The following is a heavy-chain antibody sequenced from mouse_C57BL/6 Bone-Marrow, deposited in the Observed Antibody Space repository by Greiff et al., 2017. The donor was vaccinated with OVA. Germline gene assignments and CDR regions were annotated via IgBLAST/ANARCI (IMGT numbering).Heavy chain of an antibody. CDR1: GYTFTSYG. J-gene: IGHJ2*01. CDR3: ARSTVVATEGY. CDR2: IYPRSGNT. V-gene: IGHV1-81*01. Sequence: QLQQSGAELARPGASVKLSCKASGYTFTSYGISWVKQRTGQGLEWIGEIYPRSGNTYYNEKFKGKATLTADKSSSTAYMELRSLTSEDSAVYFCARSTVVATEGYWGQGTTLTVSS. D-gene: IGHD1-1*01.